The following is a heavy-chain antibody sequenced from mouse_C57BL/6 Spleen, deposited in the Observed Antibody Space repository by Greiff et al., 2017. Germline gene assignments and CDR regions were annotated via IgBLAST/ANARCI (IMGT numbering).Heavy chain of an antibody. J-gene: IGHJ3*01. CDR2: ISDGGSYT. V-gene: IGHV5-4*01. CDR1: GFTFSSYA. CDR3: ARGGIQFAY. Sequence: EVQGVESGGGLVKPGGSLKLSCAASGFTFSSYAMSWVRQTPEKRLEWVATISDGGSYTYYPDNVQGRFTISRDNAKNNLYLQMSHLKSEDTAMYYCARGGIQFAYWGQGTLVTVSA.